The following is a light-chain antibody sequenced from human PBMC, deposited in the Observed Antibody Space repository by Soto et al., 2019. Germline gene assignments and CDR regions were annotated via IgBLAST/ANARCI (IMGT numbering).Light chain of an antibody. CDR3: NSYTSKSTGV. CDR2: EVS. J-gene: IGLJ1*01. CDR1: SSDVGGYNY. Sequence: QSALTQSASVSGSPGQSITISCTGTSSDVGGYNYVSWYQQHPGKAPKLIIYEVSNRPSGVSNRFSGSKSGNTASLTISGLQDEDEADYYCNSYTSKSTGVFGTGTKLTVL. V-gene: IGLV2-14*01.